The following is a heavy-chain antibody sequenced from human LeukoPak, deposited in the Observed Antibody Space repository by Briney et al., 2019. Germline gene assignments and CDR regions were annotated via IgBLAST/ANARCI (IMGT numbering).Heavy chain of an antibody. CDR3: AAAGRGSLDY. CDR1: GGSFSGYY. CDR2: ISSDGSST. J-gene: IGHJ4*02. V-gene: IGHV3-74*01. Sequence: PSETLSLTCAVYGGSFSGYYWSWIRQPPGKGLEWVSRISSDGSSTNYADSVKGRFAISRDAAKNTLFLQINSLRAEDTAVYFCAAAGRGSLDYWGQGTLVTVSS. D-gene: IGHD3-16*01.